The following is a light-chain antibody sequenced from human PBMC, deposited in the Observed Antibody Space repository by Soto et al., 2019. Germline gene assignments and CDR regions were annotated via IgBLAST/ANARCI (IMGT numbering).Light chain of an antibody. CDR1: HSVSNN. Sequence: EIIMTQSPATLSVSPGERATLSCRASHSVSNNLAWYQQKPGQAPRLLIYYASTRATGIPARFSGSGSGTEFTLTISSLQTEDFALYYCQQYNYWPPITFGQGTRLEVK. CDR2: YAS. J-gene: IGKJ5*01. CDR3: QQYNYWPPIT. V-gene: IGKV3-15*01.